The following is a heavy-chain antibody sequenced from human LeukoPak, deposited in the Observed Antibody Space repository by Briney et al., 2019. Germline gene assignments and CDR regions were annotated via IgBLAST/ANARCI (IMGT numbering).Heavy chain of an antibody. J-gene: IGHJ6*04. CDR1: GYTFTGYY. V-gene: IGHV1-2*06. CDR3: TRDRVGSGSYRDV. Sequence: ASVKVSCKASGYTFTGYYMHWVRQAPGQGLEWMGRINPNSGGTNYAQKFQGRVTMTRDTSISTAYMELSRLRSDDTAVYYCTRDRVGSGSYRDVWGKGPTVTVSS. D-gene: IGHD3-10*01. CDR2: INPNSGGT.